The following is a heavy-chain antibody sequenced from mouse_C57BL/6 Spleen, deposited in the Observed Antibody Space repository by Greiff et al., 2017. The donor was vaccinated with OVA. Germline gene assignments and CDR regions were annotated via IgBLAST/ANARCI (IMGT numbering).Heavy chain of an antibody. CDR3: TRDYYGSSWYFDV. Sequence: VKLQESGAELVRPGASVTLSCKASGYTFTDYEMHWVKQTPVHGLEWIGAIDPETGGTAYNQKFKGKAILTADKSSRTAYMELRSLTSEDSAVYYCTRDYYGSSWYFDVWGTGTTVTVSS. V-gene: IGHV1-15*01. J-gene: IGHJ1*03. CDR1: GYTFTDYE. CDR2: IDPETGGT. D-gene: IGHD1-1*01.